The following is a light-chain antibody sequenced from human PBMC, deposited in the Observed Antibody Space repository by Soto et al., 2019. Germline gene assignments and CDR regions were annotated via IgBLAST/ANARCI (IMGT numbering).Light chain of an antibody. CDR2: DAS. J-gene: IGKJ1*01. Sequence: EIVLTQSPGTLSLSPGERATLSCRASQSVSSNYLAWYQQRPGQAPRLLIYDASSRATGVPERFSGSGSGTDFTLTISRLEPEDFAVYYCQQYGSSGTFGQGTKVDIK. V-gene: IGKV3-20*01. CDR3: QQYGSSGT. CDR1: QSVSSNY.